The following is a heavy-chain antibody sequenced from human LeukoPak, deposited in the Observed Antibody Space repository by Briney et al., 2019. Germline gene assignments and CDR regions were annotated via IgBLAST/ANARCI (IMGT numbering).Heavy chain of an antibody. Sequence: GRSPRLSCAASGFTFSSYGMHWVRQAPGKGLEWVAVISYDGSNKYYADSVKGRFTISRDNSKNTLYLQMNSLRAEDTAVYYCAKPRGRYCSGGSCYTDYWGQGTLVTVSS. CDR3: AKPRGRYCSGGSCYTDY. CDR1: GFTFSSYG. D-gene: IGHD2-15*01. V-gene: IGHV3-30*18. J-gene: IGHJ4*02. CDR2: ISYDGSNK.